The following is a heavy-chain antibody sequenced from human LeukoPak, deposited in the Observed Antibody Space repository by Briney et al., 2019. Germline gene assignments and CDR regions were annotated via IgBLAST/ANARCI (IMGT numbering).Heavy chain of an antibody. V-gene: IGHV3-30*04. Sequence: GGSLRLSCAASGFSFSRYAMHWVRQAPGKGLEWVVVISYDGSNKYYADSVKGRFTISRDNSKNTLYLQMNSLRAEDTAVYYCARVKGGNYGGDAFDIWGQGTMVTVSS. CDR2: ISYDGSNK. J-gene: IGHJ3*02. CDR3: ARVKGGNYGGDAFDI. CDR1: GFSFSRYA. D-gene: IGHD4-23*01.